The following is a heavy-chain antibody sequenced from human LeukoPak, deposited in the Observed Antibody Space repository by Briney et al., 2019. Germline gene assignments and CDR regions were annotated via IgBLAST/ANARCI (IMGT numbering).Heavy chain of an antibody. CDR3: ARDGGTDY. Sequence: SETLSLTCTVSGGSISSSSYYWGWIRQPPGKGLEWIGSIYYSGSTYCNPSLKSRVTISVDTSKNQFSLKLSSVTAADTAVYYCARDGGTDYWGQGTLVTVSS. J-gene: IGHJ4*02. CDR1: GGSISSSSYY. CDR2: IYYSGST. D-gene: IGHD1-26*01. V-gene: IGHV4-39*07.